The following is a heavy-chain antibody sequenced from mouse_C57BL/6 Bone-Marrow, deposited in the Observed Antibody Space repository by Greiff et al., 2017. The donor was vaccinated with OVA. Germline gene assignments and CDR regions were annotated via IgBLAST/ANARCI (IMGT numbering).Heavy chain of an antibody. CDR1: GFTFSSYA. Sequence: EVQVVESGGGLVKPGGSLKLSCAASGFTFSSYAMSWVRQTPEKRLEWVATISDGGSYTYYPDNVKGRFTISRDNAKNNLYLQMGHLKSGDAGMYYLGRDDSSGYYAMDYWGRGTSVTVSS. J-gene: IGHJ4*01. CDR3: GRDDSSGYYAMDY. CDR2: ISDGGSYT. V-gene: IGHV5-4*01. D-gene: IGHD3-2*02.